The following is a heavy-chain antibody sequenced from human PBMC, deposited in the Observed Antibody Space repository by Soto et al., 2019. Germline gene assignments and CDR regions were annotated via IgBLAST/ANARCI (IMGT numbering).Heavy chain of an antibody. Sequence: GASVKVSCKASGYTFTSYAMHWVRQAPGQRLEWMGWINAGNGNTKYSQKFQGRVTITRDTSASTAYMELSSLRSEDTAVYYCARDGVKIWGAAAGGDYYYGMDVWGQGTTVTVSS. CDR2: INAGNGNT. J-gene: IGHJ6*02. V-gene: IGHV1-3*01. CDR3: ARDGVKIWGAAAGGDYYYGMDV. D-gene: IGHD6-13*01. CDR1: GYTFTSYA.